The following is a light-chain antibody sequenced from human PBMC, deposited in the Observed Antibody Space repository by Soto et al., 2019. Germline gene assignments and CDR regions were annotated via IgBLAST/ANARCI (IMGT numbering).Light chain of an antibody. Sequence: DIQMTQSPSSLSASVGDRVSITCRASQGISKWLAWYQQKPGKAPKLLIYDASSLESGVPSRFSGSGSGTEITLTISSLQPDDFATYYCQQYNSYSLTFGQGTKVDIK. CDR2: DAS. CDR3: QQYNSYSLT. CDR1: QGISKW. V-gene: IGKV1-5*01. J-gene: IGKJ1*01.